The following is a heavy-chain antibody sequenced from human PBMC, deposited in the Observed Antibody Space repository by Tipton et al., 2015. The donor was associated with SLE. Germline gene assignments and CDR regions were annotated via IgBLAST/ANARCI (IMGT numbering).Heavy chain of an antibody. CDR1: GFTFNSYA. J-gene: IGHJ4*02. CDR3: ARDSVELELRGSFDY. CDR2: IPYDGINK. Sequence: QVQLVQSGGGVVQPGRSLRLSCAASGFTFNSYAMHWVRQAPGKGLEWVALIPYDGINKYSADSVKGRFTISRDNSKNMLYLQMNRPTAEDTAVYYCARDSVELELRGSFDYWGQGTLVTVSS. D-gene: IGHD1-7*01. V-gene: IGHV3-30-3*01.